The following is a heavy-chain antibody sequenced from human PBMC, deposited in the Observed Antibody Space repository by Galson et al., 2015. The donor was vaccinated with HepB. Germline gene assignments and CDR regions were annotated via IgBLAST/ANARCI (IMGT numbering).Heavy chain of an antibody. Sequence: SLRLSCAASGFTFSSYSMNWVRQAPGKGLEWVSYISSSSSTIYYADSVKGRFTISRDNAKNSLYLQMNSLRAEDTAVYYCARDLVRQLLVFDYWGQGTLSPSPQ. CDR2: ISSSSSTI. D-gene: IGHD6-6*01. CDR3: ARDLVRQLLVFDY. J-gene: IGHJ4*02. CDR1: GFTFSSYS. V-gene: IGHV3-48*01.